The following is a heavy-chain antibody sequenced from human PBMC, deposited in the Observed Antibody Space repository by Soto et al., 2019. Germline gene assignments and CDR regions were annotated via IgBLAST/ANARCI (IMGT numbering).Heavy chain of an antibody. D-gene: IGHD1-1*01. V-gene: IGHV3-33*01. CDR3: AGGSSKGPGGNFHFGMDD. J-gene: IGHJ4*01. CDR2: IWYDGSNK. CDR1: GFTFSSYG. Sequence: GGSLRLSCAASGFTFSSYGMHWVRQAPGKGLEWVAVIWYDGSNKYYADSVKGRFTISRDNLKNTLYLQMNSLRAEDTAVYYWAGGSSKGPGGNFHFGMDDWGQGTMVTVSS.